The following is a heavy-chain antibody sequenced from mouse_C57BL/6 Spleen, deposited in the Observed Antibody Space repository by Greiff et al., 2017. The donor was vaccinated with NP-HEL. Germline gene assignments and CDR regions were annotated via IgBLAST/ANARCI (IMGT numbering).Heavy chain of an antibody. Sequence: EVQGVESGGDLVKPGGSLKLSCAASGFTFSSYGMSWVRQTPDKRLEWVATISSGGSYTYYPDRVKGRFTISRDNAKNTLYLQMSSLKSEDTAMYYCARLTTVVSYYFDYWGQGTTLTVSS. J-gene: IGHJ2*01. CDR1: GFTFSSYG. D-gene: IGHD1-1*01. CDR3: ARLTTVVSYYFDY. CDR2: ISSGGSYT. V-gene: IGHV5-6*01.